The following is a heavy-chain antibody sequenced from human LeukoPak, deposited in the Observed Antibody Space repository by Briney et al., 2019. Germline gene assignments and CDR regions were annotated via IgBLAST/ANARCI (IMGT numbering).Heavy chain of an antibody. CDR3: ESARPGDY. D-gene: IGHD1-14*01. Sequence: PGGSLRLSCAAPGFTFSSYWMSWVRQAPGKGLEWVANNKQDGSEINYVFSVTGQFTNSRDNAKITLYLQKNSLRSEDTDVYSSESARPGDYWGQGTLVTVSS. J-gene: IGHJ4*02. CDR1: GFTFSSYW. CDR2: NKQDGSEI. V-gene: IGHV3-7*01.